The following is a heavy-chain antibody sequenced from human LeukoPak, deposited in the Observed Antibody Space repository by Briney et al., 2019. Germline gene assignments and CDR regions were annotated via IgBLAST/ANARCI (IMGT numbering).Heavy chain of an antibody. CDR2: IDWDGGIT. Sequence: PGGSLRLSCAASGFTFEDFSMHWVRQVPGKGLEWISLIDWDGGITYYADSVKGRFTVSRDISKNTLYLQMDSLRAEDTAVYYCAKDGQDHSSGWFDSWGRGTLVTVSS. V-gene: IGHV3-43*01. J-gene: IGHJ5*01. CDR1: GFTFEDFS. D-gene: IGHD6-25*01. CDR3: AKDGQDHSSGWFDS.